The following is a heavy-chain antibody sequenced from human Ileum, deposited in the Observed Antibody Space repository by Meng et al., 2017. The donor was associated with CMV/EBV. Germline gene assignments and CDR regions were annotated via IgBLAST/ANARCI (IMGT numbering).Heavy chain of an antibody. CDR2: IYYNGAT. Sequence: GSLRLSCTVSGASMKSYYWSWIRQPPGKGLEWIGNIYYNGATSYNPSLKSRVIILMDTSKNHFSLKVGSVTAADTALYYCARGIRATGGTFDYWGQGTLVTVSS. CDR3: ARGIRATGGTFDY. D-gene: IGHD2-8*02. V-gene: IGHV4-59*01. J-gene: IGHJ4*02. CDR1: GASMKSYY.